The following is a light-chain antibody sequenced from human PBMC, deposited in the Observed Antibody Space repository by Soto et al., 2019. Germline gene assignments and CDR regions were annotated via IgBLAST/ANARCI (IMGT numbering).Light chain of an antibody. CDR2: EVV. V-gene: IGLV2-8*01. CDR3: KSYAGSNTYV. J-gene: IGLJ1*01. Sequence: QSALTQPPSASGSPVQSVTISCTGTQNDIGVYDFVSWYQHHPGKAPRLIIYEVVQRPSGVPDRFSGSKSGNTASLTVSGLQAADEADYFCKSYAGSNTYVFGSGTNLTVL. CDR1: QNDIGVYDF.